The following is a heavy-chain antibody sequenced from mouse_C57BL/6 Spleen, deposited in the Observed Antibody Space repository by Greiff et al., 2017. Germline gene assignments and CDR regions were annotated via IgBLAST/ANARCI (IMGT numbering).Heavy chain of an antibody. V-gene: IGHV1-52*01. CDR3: ARRYDYDGCFDD. CDR1: GYTFPSYW. D-gene: IGHD2-4*01. J-gene: IGHJ2*01. Sequence: QVQLQQPVPELLRPLSSVKLSCNASGYTFPSYWLHWLKQRPIQGLAWIGNIDPSDSEPHYNQKFTDTATLTVDKSSSTAYMHLSSLTAEDSAVYYCARRYDYDGCFDDWGQGTTLTVSS. CDR2: IDPSDSEP.